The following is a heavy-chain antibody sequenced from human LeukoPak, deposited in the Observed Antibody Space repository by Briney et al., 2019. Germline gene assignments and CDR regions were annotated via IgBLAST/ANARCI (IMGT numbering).Heavy chain of an antibody. V-gene: IGHV3-30*02. Sequence: GGSLRLSCAASAFTFSSYGMHWVRQAPGKGLEWVAYIQYDRTNKQYAHSVKGRFRISRDNSNNILYLQMNSLRTEDTAVYYCARDPGSDTTMVRGFDYWGQGTLVTVSS. J-gene: IGHJ4*02. CDR2: IQYDRTNK. CDR3: ARDPGSDTTMVRGFDY. D-gene: IGHD5-18*01. CDR1: AFTFSSYG.